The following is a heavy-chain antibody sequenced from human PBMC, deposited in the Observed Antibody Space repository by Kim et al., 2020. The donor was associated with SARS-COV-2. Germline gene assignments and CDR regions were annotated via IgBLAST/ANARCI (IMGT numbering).Heavy chain of an antibody. CDR1: GFTFSSYG. D-gene: IGHD3-3*01. V-gene: IGHV3-33*05. CDR3: ARDPVTTYPIYSMDV. J-gene: IGHJ6*02. Sequence: GGSLRLSCAASGFTFSSYGMHWVRQAPGKGLEWVAVISYDGSNKYYADSVKGRFTISRDNSKNTLYLQMNSLRAEDTAVYYCARDPVTTYPIYSMDVWGQGTTVTVSS. CDR2: ISYDGSNK.